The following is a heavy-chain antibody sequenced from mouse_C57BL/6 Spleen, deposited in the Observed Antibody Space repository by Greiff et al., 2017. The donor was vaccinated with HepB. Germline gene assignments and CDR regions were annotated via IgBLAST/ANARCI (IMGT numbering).Heavy chain of an antibody. CDR3: ARRDYSNYGDAMDY. Sequence: EVMLVESGGGLVQPGGSLKLSCAASGFTFSDYGMAWVRQAPRKGPEWVAFISNLAYSIYYADTVTGRFTISRENAKNTLYLEMSSLRSEDTAMYYCARRDYSNYGDAMDYWGQGTSVTVSS. J-gene: IGHJ4*01. CDR1: GFTFSDYG. V-gene: IGHV5-15*01. D-gene: IGHD2-5*01. CDR2: ISNLAYSI.